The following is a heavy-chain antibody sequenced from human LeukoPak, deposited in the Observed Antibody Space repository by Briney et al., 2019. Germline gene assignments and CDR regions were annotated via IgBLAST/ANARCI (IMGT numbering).Heavy chain of an antibody. CDR3: AANHYNTPYYFPF. CDR1: GDTFNLYA. D-gene: IGHD3-22*01. Sequence: GASVKVSCKASGDTFNLYAFNWVRQAPGQGLEWMGGILPIFATSNYVQKFRGRVTITSDESTTTAYMELSSLRSEDTAVYYCAANHYNTPYYFPFWGQGTLVTVSS. CDR2: ILPIFATS. V-gene: IGHV1-69*13. J-gene: IGHJ4*02.